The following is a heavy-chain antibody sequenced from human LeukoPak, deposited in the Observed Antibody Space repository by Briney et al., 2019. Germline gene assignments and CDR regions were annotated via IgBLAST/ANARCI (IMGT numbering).Heavy chain of an antibody. CDR3: ARDRASFCTNGVCYRSEREGLDY. D-gene: IGHD2-8*01. CDR1: GYTFTSYG. J-gene: IGHJ4*02. CDR2: ISAYNGNT. V-gene: IGHV1-18*01. Sequence: ASVKVSCKASGYTFTSYGISWVRQAPGQGLEWMGWISAYNGNTNYAQKLQGRVTMTTDTSTSTAYMELRSLRSDDTAVYYCARDRASFCTNGVCYRSEREGLDYWGQGTLSPSPQ.